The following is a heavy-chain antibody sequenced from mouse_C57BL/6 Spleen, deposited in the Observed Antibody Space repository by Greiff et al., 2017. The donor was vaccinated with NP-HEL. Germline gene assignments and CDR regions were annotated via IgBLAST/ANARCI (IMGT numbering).Heavy chain of an antibody. D-gene: IGHD1-1*01. CDR1: GYTFTSYW. J-gene: IGHJ2*01. CDR2: IDPSDSYT. V-gene: IGHV1-59*01. CDR3: ARNAALREYYFDY. Sequence: QVQLQQPGAELVRPGTSVKLSCKASGYTFTSYWMHWVKQRPGQGLEWIGVIDPSDSYTNYNQQFKGKATLTVDTSSSTAYMQLSSLTSEDSAVYYCARNAALREYYFDYWGQGTTLTVSS.